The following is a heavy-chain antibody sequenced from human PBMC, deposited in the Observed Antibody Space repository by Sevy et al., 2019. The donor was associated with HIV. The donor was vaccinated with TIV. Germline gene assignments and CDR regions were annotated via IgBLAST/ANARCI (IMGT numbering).Heavy chain of an antibody. CDR2: INPNSGGT. J-gene: IGHJ6*02. Sequence: ASVKVSCKASGYTFTGYYMHWVRQAPGQGLEWMGWINPNSGGTNYAQKFQGRVTMTRDTSISTAYMELSMLRTDDTAVYYCARGGSLRKYYEFWSDDHGDGMDVWGQGTTVTVSS. V-gene: IGHV1-2*02. CDR1: GYTFTGYY. D-gene: IGHD3-3*01. CDR3: ARGGSLRKYYEFWSDDHGDGMDV.